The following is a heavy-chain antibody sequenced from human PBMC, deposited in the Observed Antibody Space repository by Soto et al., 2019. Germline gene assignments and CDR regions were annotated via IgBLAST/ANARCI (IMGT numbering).Heavy chain of an antibody. J-gene: IGHJ4*02. V-gene: IGHV3-33*01. CDR1: GFTFSSYG. Sequence: QVQLVESGGGVVQPGRSLRLSCAASGFTFSSYGMHWVRQAPGKGLEWVAVIWYDGSNKYYADSVKGRFTISRDNSKNTLYLQLNSLRAEDTAVYYCASDFWQYCSGGSCSTPDFDYWGQGTLVTVSS. D-gene: IGHD2-15*01. CDR2: IWYDGSNK. CDR3: ASDFWQYCSGGSCSTPDFDY.